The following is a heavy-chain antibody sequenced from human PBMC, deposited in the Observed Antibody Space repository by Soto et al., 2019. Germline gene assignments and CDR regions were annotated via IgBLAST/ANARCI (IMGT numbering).Heavy chain of an antibody. V-gene: IGHV1-18*01. Sequence: QVQLVQSGAEAKKPGASVKVSCKASGYTFTSYVISWARQAPGQGLEWMGWISAYNGNTNYAQKLQGRVTLTPDTPTSEAYMQVRGLRSDDSAVYYRARDLDNNWYLLLRFSYCYYVMDVWGQGTTFTFSS. CDR1: GYTFTSYV. J-gene: IGHJ6*02. D-gene: IGHD2-15*01. CDR3: ARDLDNNWYLLLRFSYCYYVMDV. CDR2: ISAYNGNT.